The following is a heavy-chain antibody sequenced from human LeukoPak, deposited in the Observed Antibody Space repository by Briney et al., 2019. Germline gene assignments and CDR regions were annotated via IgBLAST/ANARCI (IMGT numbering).Heavy chain of an antibody. D-gene: IGHD2-8*01. CDR2: TYYRSKWYN. Sequence: SQTLSLTCAISGDSVSSNSAAWNWIRQSPSRGLEWLGRTYYRSKWYNDYAVSVKSRITINPDTSKNQFSLQLDSVTPEDTTVYYCARGYCTNGVCYNFDYWGQGTLVTVSS. CDR1: GDSVSSNSAA. V-gene: IGHV6-1*01. CDR3: ARGYCTNGVCYNFDY. J-gene: IGHJ4*02.